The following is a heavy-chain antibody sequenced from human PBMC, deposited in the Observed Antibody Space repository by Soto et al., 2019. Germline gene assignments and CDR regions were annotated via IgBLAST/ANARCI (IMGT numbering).Heavy chain of an antibody. D-gene: IGHD1-7*01. CDR2: INHSGST. CDR3: ARGRYKWKYTYYYYYGMDV. Sequence: SETLSLTCAVYGGSFSGYYWSWIRQPPGKGLEWIGEINHSGSTNYNPSLKSRVTISVDTSKNQFSLKLSSVTAADTAVYYCARGRYKWKYTYYYYYGMDVWGQGTTVTVSS. CDR1: GGSFSGYY. V-gene: IGHV4-34*01. J-gene: IGHJ6*02.